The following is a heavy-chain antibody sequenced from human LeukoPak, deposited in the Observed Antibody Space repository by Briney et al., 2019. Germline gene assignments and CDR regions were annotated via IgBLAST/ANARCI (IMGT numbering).Heavy chain of an antibody. CDR2: IYYSGST. CDR3: ARGAVTRYYYHGRDV. Sequence: PSETLSLTCTVSGGSISSYYWSWIRQAPGKGLEWFGYIYYSGSTNYNPSLKSRVTISVDTSKNKFSLQLSTMTAADAAVYYCARGAVTRYYYHGRDVGGQETRVTVPS. D-gene: IGHD4-17*01. V-gene: IGHV4-59*01. J-gene: IGHJ6*02. CDR1: GGSISSYY.